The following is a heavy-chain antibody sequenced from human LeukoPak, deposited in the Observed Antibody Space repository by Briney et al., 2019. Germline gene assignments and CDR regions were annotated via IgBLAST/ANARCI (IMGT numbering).Heavy chain of an antibody. V-gene: IGHV4-4*02. CDR1: GGSISSSNW. D-gene: IGHD3-10*01. CDR3: ARDLTRRGVIIW. Sequence: SGTLSLTCAVSGGSISSSNWWSWVRQPPGKGLEGIGEIYHSGNTNYNPSLKSRVTISLDKSKNQFSLKLNSVTAADTAVYYCARDLTRRGVIIWWGQGTLVTVSS. J-gene: IGHJ4*02. CDR2: IYHSGNT.